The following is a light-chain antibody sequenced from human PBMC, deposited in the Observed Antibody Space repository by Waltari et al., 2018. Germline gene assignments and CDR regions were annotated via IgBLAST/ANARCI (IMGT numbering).Light chain of an antibody. CDR3: QQSYSTPLT. V-gene: IGKV1-39*01. CDR1: QSIGGH. CDR2: HAS. J-gene: IGKJ4*01. Sequence: IQITQSPSSLSASVEDRVNITCRASQSIGGHLNWYQQKPGKAPKLLIHHASRLQSGAPSRFGGSGSGTDFSLTISSLQPEDFATYYCQQSYSTPLTFGGGTKVEIK.